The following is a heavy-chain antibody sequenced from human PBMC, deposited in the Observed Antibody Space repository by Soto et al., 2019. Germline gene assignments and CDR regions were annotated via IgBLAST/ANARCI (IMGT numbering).Heavy chain of an antibody. D-gene: IGHD6-13*01. CDR1: GFTFSNAW. V-gene: IGHV3-15*01. CDR2: IKIKTDGGTT. J-gene: IGHJ4*02. CDR3: TTSRYRSSLYY. Sequence: EVQLVESGGGLVKPGGSLRLSCAASGFTFSNAWMSWVRQAPGKGLEWVGRIKIKTDGGTTDYAAPVKGRFTISRDDSKNTLYLQMNILKTEDTAVYCCTTSRYRSSLYYWGQGTLVTVSS.